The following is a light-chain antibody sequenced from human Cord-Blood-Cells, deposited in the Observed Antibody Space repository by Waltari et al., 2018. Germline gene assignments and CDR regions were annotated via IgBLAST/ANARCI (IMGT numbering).Light chain of an antibody. CDR2: LNSGGSH. CDR1: SGHSSYA. Sequence: QLVLTQSPSASASLGASVKLTCTLSSGHSSYAIAWPPQQPEKGPRYLMKLNSGGSHSKGDGIPDRFSGSSSGAERYLTISSLQSEDEADYYCQTWGTGIQVFGGGTKLTVL. J-gene: IGLJ3*02. CDR3: QTWGTGIQV. V-gene: IGLV4-69*01.